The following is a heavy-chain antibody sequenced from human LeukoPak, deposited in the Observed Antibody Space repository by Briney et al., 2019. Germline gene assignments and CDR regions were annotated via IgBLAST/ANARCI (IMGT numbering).Heavy chain of an antibody. Sequence: PGGSLRLSCSVSGFTFSNYPMLWVRQTPGKGLEWVAVISYDGSNKFYSDSVKGRSTVSRDNSNNTLSLQINSLRPEDTAVYYCARAPRLLTGNNGVDCWGLGTRVTVSS. V-gene: IGHV3-30*01. CDR3: ARAPRLLTGNNGVDC. CDR2: ISYDGSNK. CDR1: GFTFSNYP. J-gene: IGHJ4*02. D-gene: IGHD2-21*01.